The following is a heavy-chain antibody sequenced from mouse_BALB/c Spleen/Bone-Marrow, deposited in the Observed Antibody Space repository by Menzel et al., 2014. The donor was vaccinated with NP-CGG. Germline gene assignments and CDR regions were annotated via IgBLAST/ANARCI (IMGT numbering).Heavy chain of an antibody. D-gene: IGHD2-1*01. V-gene: IGHV1S34*01. Sequence: LVKTGASVKISCKASGYSFTGYYMHWVKQSRGKSLEWIGYISCYNGATSYNQKFKGKATFTVDTFSSTAYMQFNSLTSEDSAVYYCARGGNYVPLAYWGQGTLVTVSA. CDR2: ISCYNGAT. J-gene: IGHJ3*01. CDR1: GYSFTGYY. CDR3: ARGGNYVPLAY.